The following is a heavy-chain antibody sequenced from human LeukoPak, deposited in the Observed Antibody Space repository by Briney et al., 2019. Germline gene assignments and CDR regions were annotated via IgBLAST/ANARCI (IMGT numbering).Heavy chain of an antibody. CDR1: GGSFSGYY. D-gene: IGHD6-19*01. V-gene: IGHV4-34*01. CDR3: ARHSSGWYAGYYFDY. CDR2: INHSGST. Sequence: PSETLSLTCAVYGGSFSGYYWSWIRQPPGKGLEWIGEINHSGSTNYNPSLKSRVTISVDTSKNQFSLKLSSVTAADTAVYYCARHSSGWYAGYYFDYWGQGTLVTVSS. J-gene: IGHJ4*02.